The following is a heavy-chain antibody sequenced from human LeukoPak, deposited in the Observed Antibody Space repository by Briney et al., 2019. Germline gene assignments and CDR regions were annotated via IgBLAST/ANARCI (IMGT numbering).Heavy chain of an antibody. CDR2: IYYSGST. Sequence: PSETLSLTCTVSGGSISSYYWSWIRQPPGKGLEWIGYIYYSGSTNYNPSLKSRVTISVDTSKNQFSLKLSSVTAADTAVYYCARVPGRSSSWILDYWGQGTLVTVSS. V-gene: IGHV4-59*01. CDR3: ARVPGRSSSWILDY. D-gene: IGHD6-13*01. CDR1: GGSISSYY. J-gene: IGHJ4*02.